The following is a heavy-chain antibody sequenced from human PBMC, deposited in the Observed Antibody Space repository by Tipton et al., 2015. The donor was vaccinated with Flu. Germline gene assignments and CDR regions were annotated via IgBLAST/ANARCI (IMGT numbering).Heavy chain of an antibody. D-gene: IGHD1-7*01. Sequence: RSLRLSCAASGFTFDDYAMHWVRQAPGKGLEWVSGISWNSGSIGYADSVKGRFTISRDNAKNSLYLQMNSLRAEDTALYYCAKDKEITGTGGAFDIWGQGTMVTVSS. CDR2: ISWNSGSI. V-gene: IGHV3-9*01. J-gene: IGHJ3*02. CDR1: GFTFDDYA. CDR3: AKDKEITGTGGAFDI.